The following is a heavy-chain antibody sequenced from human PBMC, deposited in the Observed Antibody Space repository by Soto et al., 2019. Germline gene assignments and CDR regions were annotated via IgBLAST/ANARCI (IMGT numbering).Heavy chain of an antibody. V-gene: IGHV3-23*01. J-gene: IGHJ4*02. CDR3: AKVRVGIDVDFDY. Sequence: PGGSLRLSCAASGFTFSNSAMTWVRQAPAKGLEWVSTIRDSDSGGSTFYADSVKGRFTISRDDSKNTLYLQMSSLRAEDTAMYYCAKVRVGIDVDFDYWGQGALVTVSS. CDR2: IRDSDSGGST. D-gene: IGHD2-21*01. CDR1: GFTFSNSA.